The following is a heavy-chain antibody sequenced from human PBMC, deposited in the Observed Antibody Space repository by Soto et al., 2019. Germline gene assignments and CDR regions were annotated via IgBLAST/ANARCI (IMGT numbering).Heavy chain of an antibody. Sequence: EVQLVESGGGLVQPGGSLRLSCAGSGFTFSNYWMHWVRQAPGKGLEWVSRIDHDGPTDYADSVRGRFTISSDNAENTLYEQMNSLRPEGTAVYYCVRDSHGDYWGQGTLVTVSS. J-gene: IGHJ4*02. CDR2: IDHDGPT. V-gene: IGHV3-74*01. CDR3: VRDSHGDY. CDR1: GFTFSNYW.